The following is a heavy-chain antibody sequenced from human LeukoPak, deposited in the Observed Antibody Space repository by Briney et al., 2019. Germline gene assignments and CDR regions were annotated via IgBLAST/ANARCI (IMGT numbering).Heavy chain of an antibody. CDR2: IRYDGSNK. J-gene: IGHJ4*02. CDR1: GFTFSSYA. V-gene: IGHV3-30*02. D-gene: IGHD5-24*01. CDR3: AKGGRWLQFYPDY. Sequence: GGSLRLSCAASGFTFSSYAMSWVRQAPGKGLEWVAFIRYDGSNKYYADSVKGRFTISRDNSKNTLYLQMNSLRAEDTAVYYCAKGGRWLQFYPDYWGQGTLVTVSS.